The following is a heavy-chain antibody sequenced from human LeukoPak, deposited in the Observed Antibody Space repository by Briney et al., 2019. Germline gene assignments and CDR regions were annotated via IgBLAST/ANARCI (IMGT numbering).Heavy chain of an antibody. CDR3: ASEVVTPPEGYYYYGMDV. V-gene: IGHV7-4-1*02. CDR2: ISTNTGNP. D-gene: IGHD4-23*01. CDR1: GYTFTGYY. J-gene: IGHJ6*02. Sequence: ASVKVSCKASGYTFTGYYMHWVRQAPGQGLEWMGWISTNTGNPTYAQGFTRRFVFSLDTSVSTAYLQISSLKAEDTAVYYCASEVVTPPEGYYYYGMDVWGQGTTVTVSS.